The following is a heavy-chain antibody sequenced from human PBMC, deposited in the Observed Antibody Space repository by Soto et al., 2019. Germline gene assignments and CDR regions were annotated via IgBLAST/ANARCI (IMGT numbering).Heavy chain of an antibody. CDR3: ARAWRPTQVFWFDP. CDR1: GVTFSSNG. D-gene: IGHD3-3*01. CDR2: IWYDGSNK. V-gene: IGHV3-33*01. J-gene: IGHJ5*02. Sequence: QMQLEEAGGGVVQPGRCLRLACAVAGVTFSSNGRHWVRESRGKGRVWVAVIWYDGSNKYYADSVKGRFTISRDNSKNTLYLQMNSLRAEDTAVYYCARAWRPTQVFWFDPWGQGTLVTVSS.